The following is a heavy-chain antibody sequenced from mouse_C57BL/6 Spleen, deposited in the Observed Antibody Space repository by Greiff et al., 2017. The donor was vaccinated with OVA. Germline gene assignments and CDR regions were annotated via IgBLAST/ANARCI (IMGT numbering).Heavy chain of an antibody. Sequence: QVQLKQPGAELVRPGSSVKLSCKASGYTFTSYWMHWVKQRPIQGLEWIGNIDPSDSETHYNQKFKDKATLTVDKSSSTAYMQLSSLTSEDSAVYYCARGKTWGTDYWGQGTTLTVSS. V-gene: IGHV1-52*01. CDR3: ARGKTWGTDY. CDR1: GYTFTSYW. CDR2: IDPSDSET. J-gene: IGHJ2*01. D-gene: IGHD3-3*01.